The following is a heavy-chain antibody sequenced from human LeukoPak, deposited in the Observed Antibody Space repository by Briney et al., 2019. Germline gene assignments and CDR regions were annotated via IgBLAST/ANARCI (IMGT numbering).Heavy chain of an antibody. Sequence: GGSLRLSCAASGFTFSSYDMHWVRQATGKGLEWVSAIGTAGDTYYPGSVKGRFTISRENAKNSLYLQMNSLRAEDTAVYYCARAHYDILTRQNIYYGMDVWGQGTTVTVSS. CDR1: GFTFSSYD. D-gene: IGHD3-9*01. CDR3: ARAHYDILTRQNIYYGMDV. J-gene: IGHJ6*02. CDR2: IGTAGDT. V-gene: IGHV3-13*01.